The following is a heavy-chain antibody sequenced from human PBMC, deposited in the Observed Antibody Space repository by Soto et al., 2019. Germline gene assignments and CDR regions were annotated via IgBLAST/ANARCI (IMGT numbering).Heavy chain of an antibody. Sequence: EVQLVESGGGLVKPGGSLRLSCAASGFTFSSYSMNWVRQAPGKGLEWVSSISSSSSHIYYADSVKGRFTISRDNAKNSLYLQMNSLRAEDTAVYYCARVRSGSLRASGYWGQGTLVTVSS. CDR3: ARVRSGSLRASGY. CDR2: ISSSSSHI. CDR1: GFTFSSYS. D-gene: IGHD1-26*01. V-gene: IGHV3-21*01. J-gene: IGHJ4*02.